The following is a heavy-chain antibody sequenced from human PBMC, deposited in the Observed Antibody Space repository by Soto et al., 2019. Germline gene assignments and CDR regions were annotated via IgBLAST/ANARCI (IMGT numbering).Heavy chain of an antibody. J-gene: IGHJ4*02. CDR3: ARDGQGF. CDR1: GFTFSSNW. V-gene: IGHV3-74*01. CDR2: SNADGSET. Sequence: EVQLVESGGGLVQPGGSLRLSCAASGFTFSSNWMHWVRRVPGRGLVWVSRSNADGSETNYEDSVEGRFTISRDNPKNTLYMQRNSLRAEDTAVYYCARDGQGFWGQGTLVTVSS.